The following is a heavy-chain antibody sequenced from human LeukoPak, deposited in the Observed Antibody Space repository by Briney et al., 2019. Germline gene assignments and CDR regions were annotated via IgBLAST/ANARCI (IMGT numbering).Heavy chain of an antibody. CDR2: INHSGST. Sequence: SETLSLTCAVYGGSFSGYYWSWIRQPPGKGLEWIGEINHSGSTNYNPSLKSRVTISVDTSKNQFSLKLSSVTAADTAVYYCARDADYGDYVWFDPWGQGTLVTVSS. D-gene: IGHD4-17*01. CDR1: GGSFSGYY. CDR3: ARDADYGDYVWFDP. V-gene: IGHV4-34*01. J-gene: IGHJ5*02.